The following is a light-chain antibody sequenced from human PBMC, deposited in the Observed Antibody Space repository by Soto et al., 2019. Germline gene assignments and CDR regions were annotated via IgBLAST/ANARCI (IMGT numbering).Light chain of an antibody. CDR1: QSVSTD. Sequence: EIVLTQSPGTLSVSTGERATLSCRASQSVSTDLAWYQHKLGQAPRLLIYEASTRAADIPVRFSGSGSGRQFTLTMSSLQSEDFAVYYCHQYNDGPGGTFGQGTKVDIK. CDR3: HQYNDGPGGT. J-gene: IGKJ1*01. V-gene: IGKV3-15*01. CDR2: EAS.